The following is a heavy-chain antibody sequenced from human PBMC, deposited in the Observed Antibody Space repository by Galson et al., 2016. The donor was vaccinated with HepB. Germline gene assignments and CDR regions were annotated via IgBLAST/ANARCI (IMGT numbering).Heavy chain of an antibody. CDR1: GFTVSGNS. V-gene: IGHV3-53*01. D-gene: IGHD3-10*01. J-gene: IGHJ4*02. CDR3: ARAPYGSGNSYYFGY. Sequence: SLRLSCAASGFTVSGNSMNWVRQAPGKGLEWVSLIYGGVFTYYADSVKGRFTISRDNAKNSLYLQMNSLRAEDTAVYYCARAPYGSGNSYYFGYWGQGTLVTVSS. CDR2: IYGGVFT.